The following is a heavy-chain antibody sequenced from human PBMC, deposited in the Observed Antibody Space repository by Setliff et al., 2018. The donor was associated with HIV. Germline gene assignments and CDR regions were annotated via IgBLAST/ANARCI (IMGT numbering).Heavy chain of an antibody. D-gene: IGHD3-9*01. Sequence: PSETLSLTCTVSGGSISKYFWSWIRQSAEKGLEWIGRIYSSGSTNQNPSLKSRVSMSVDTSKSQFSLNLSSVTAADTAVYYCARHPRHYNILTGYRYYYMDVWGKGTTVTVSS. CDR1: GGSISKYF. CDR2: IYSSGST. CDR3: ARHPRHYNILTGYRYYYMDV. J-gene: IGHJ6*03. V-gene: IGHV4-4*07.